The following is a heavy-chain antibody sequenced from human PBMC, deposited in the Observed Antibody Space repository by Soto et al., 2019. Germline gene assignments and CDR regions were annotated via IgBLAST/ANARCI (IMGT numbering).Heavy chain of an antibody. V-gene: IGHV3-33*01. CDR3: ARGVDLVGGFPEFDP. Sequence: PGGSLRLSCAASGFTFSSYGMHWVRQAPGKGLEWVAVIWYDGSNKYYADSVKGRFTISRDNSKNTLYLQMNSLRAEDTAVYYCARGVDLVGGFPEFDPWGQGTLVTVSS. D-gene: IGHD3-10*01. J-gene: IGHJ5*02. CDR1: GFTFSSYG. CDR2: IWYDGSNK.